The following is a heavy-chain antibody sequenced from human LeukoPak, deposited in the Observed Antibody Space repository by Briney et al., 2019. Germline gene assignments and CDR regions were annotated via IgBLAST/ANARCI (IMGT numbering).Heavy chain of an antibody. Sequence: ASVKVSCKASGGSFRDYCISWVRQAPGQGLEWMGGIIPVFGTSNYAQKFQGRVTITADESTSTAYMELSSLRSEDTAVYYCARDPRCSDFHLGSGAFDLWGQGTMVTVS. V-gene: IGHV1-69*13. J-gene: IGHJ3*01. D-gene: IGHD2-15*01. CDR2: IIPVFGTS. CDR1: GGSFRDYC. CDR3: ARDPRCSDFHLGSGAFDL.